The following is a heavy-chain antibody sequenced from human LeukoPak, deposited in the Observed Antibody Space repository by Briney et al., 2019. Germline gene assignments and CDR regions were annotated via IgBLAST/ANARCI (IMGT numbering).Heavy chain of an antibody. V-gene: IGHV5-51*01. Sequence: NTGESLKISCKGSGYSFTSYWIGWVRQMPGKGLEWMGIIYPGDSDTRYSPSFQGQVTISADKSISTAYLQWSSLKASDTAMYYCARFSISSSWRISHFDYWGQGTLVTVSS. D-gene: IGHD6-13*01. J-gene: IGHJ4*02. CDR2: IYPGDSDT. CDR3: ARFSISSSWRISHFDY. CDR1: GYSFTSYW.